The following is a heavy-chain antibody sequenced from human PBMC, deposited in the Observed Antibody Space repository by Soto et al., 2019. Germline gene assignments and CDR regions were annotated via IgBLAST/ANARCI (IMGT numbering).Heavy chain of an antibody. D-gene: IGHD6-6*01. Sequence: QVQLQESGPGLVKPSETLSLTCIVSGGSISSYYWSWIRQPPGKGLEWIGYIYYSGSTNYNPSLKSRVTISVDTSKNQFSLKLSSVTAADTAVYYCARGEYSSSSFDYWGQGTLVTVSS. CDR2: IYYSGST. J-gene: IGHJ4*02. CDR1: GGSISSYY. V-gene: IGHV4-59*01. CDR3: ARGEYSSSSFDY.